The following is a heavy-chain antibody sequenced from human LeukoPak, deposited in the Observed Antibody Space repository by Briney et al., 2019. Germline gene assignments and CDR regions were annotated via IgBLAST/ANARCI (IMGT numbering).Heavy chain of an antibody. V-gene: IGHV3-30*03. CDR1: RFAFSQFP. D-gene: IGHD3-10*01. J-gene: IGHJ4*02. Sequence: GGSLRLSCVASRFAFSQFPVHWVRQAPGKRLEWVAFISHDGGNKKYGDSVKGRFTISRDNSKNTVYLQMNSLRPEDTALYYCARDKSYFGSGNYHYFDSWGQGALVIVSS. CDR2: ISHDGGNK. CDR3: ARDKSYFGSGNYHYFDS.